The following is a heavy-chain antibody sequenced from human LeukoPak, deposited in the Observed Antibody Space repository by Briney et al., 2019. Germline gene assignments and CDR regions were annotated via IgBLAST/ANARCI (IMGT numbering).Heavy chain of an antibody. D-gene: IGHD4-23*01. CDR1: GFTFGRFG. J-gene: IGHJ6*02. CDR2: ISYDGSNK. Sequence: PGGSLRLSCAASGFTFGRFGIHWVRQAPGKGLEWVVVISYDGSNKYYADSVKGRFTISRDNSNNTLYLQMNSLRAEDTGVYHCARDPWESYGGRYYFYGMDVWGQGTTVSVSS. V-gene: IGHV3-30*03. CDR3: ARDPWESYGGRYYFYGMDV.